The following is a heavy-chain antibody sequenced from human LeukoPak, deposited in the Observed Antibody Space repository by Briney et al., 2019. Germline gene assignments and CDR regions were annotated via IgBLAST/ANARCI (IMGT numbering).Heavy chain of an antibody. Sequence: GGSLRLSCAASGFTFSSYGMHWVRQAPGKGLEWVAVISYDGSNKYYADSVKGRFTISRDNSKNPLYLQMNSLRAEATAVYYCAKDMVRGVTFYYGMDVWGQGTTVTVSS. D-gene: IGHD3-10*01. J-gene: IGHJ6*02. CDR1: GFTFSSYG. CDR2: ISYDGSNK. CDR3: AKDMVRGVTFYYGMDV. V-gene: IGHV3-30*18.